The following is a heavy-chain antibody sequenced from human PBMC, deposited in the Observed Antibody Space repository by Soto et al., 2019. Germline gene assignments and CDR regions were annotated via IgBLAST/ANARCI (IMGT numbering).Heavy chain of an antibody. CDR1: GFTFSSYA. CDR2: ISGSGGST. V-gene: IGHV3-23*01. CDR3: AKGGSYSITIFGVVSLPFDP. J-gene: IGHJ5*02. D-gene: IGHD3-3*01. Sequence: PGGSLRLSCAASGFTFSSYAMSWVRQAPGKGLEWVSAISGSGGSTYYADSVQGRFTISRDNSKNTLYLQMNSLRSEDTAVYYCAKGGSYSITIFGVVSLPFDPWGQGSLGTVSS.